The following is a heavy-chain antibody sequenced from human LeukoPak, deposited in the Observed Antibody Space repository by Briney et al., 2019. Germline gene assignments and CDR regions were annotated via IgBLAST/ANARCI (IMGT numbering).Heavy chain of an antibody. J-gene: IGHJ4*02. CDR2: ISGTGGAT. CDR3: AKVPRDSDCY. D-gene: IGHD2-21*02. CDR1: GFSFGNYA. V-gene: IGHV3-23*01. Sequence: GGSLRLSCVASGFSFGNYAMSWVRQAPGKGLQWVSQISGTGGATWYAGFARDRFTISRDNAKNSLYLQMNSLGAEDTAVYYCAKVPRDSDCYWGQGTLVTVSS.